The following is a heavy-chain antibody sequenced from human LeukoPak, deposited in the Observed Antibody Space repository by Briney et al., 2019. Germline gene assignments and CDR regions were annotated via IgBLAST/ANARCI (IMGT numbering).Heavy chain of an antibody. J-gene: IGHJ4*02. D-gene: IGHD4-17*01. V-gene: IGHV1-69*05. CDR1: GGTFSSYA. CDR3: ARGDYCDYVVFDY. Sequence: SVKVSCKASGGTFSSYAISWVRQAPGQGLEWMGRIIPIFGTANYAQKFQGRVTITTDESTSTAYMELSSLRSEDTAVYYCARGDYCDYVVFDYWGQGTLVTVSS. CDR2: IIPIFGTA.